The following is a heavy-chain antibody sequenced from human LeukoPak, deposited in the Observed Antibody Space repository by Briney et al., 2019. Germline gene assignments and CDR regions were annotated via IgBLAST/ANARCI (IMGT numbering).Heavy chain of an antibody. J-gene: IGHJ4*02. CDR1: GFTFSSYA. D-gene: IGHD6-19*01. CDR2: TSGSGRSI. V-gene: IGHV3-23*01. Sequence: GGSLRLSCAASGFTFSSYAMGWVRQAPGKGLEWVSGTSGSGRSIHYADSVRGRFTISRDNSKNTLYLQMNSLRADDTAVYYCAKDMNSWRDGSGLGDYFDYWGQGTLVTVSS. CDR3: AKDMNSWRDGSGLGDYFDY.